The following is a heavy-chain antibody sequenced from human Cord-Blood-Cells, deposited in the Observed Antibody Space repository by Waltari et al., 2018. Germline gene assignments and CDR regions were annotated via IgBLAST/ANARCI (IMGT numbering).Heavy chain of an antibody. J-gene: IGHJ5*02. D-gene: IGHD6-19*01. CDR2: INHSGRS. CDR1: GGSFSGYY. Sequence: QVQLQQWGAGLLKPSETLSLTCAVYGGSFSGYYWSWIRQPPGKGLEWIGEINHSGRSNYTPSLKRRVTISVVTSKDQISMNLSSVTAADTAVDYCARAVRLAWLVNNWFDPWGQGTLVTVSS. CDR3: ARAVRLAWLVNNWFDP. V-gene: IGHV4-34*01.